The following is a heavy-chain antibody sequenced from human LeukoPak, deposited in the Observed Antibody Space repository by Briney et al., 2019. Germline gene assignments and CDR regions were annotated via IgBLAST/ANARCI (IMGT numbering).Heavy chain of an antibody. J-gene: IGHJ5*02. CDR2: ILYSGSN. CDR1: GGSISSTSY. Sequence: SETLPLTCIVSGGSISSTSYWGWIRQPPGKGLEWIGTILYSGSNFYNPSLKSRVTISVDTSKNQFSLKLNSVTAADTAVYYCARQKWLRQGDNWFDPWGQGTLVTVSS. V-gene: IGHV4-39*01. CDR3: ARQKWLRQGDNWFDP. D-gene: IGHD5-12*01.